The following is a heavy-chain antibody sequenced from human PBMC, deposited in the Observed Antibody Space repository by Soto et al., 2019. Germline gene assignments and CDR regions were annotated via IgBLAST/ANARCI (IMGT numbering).Heavy chain of an antibody. V-gene: IGHV3-7*01. CDR1: GFTFSSYW. Sequence: LRLSCAASGFTFSSYWMDWVRQAPGKGLEWVANINQGGSEKHYVASVKGRFTISRDNAKNSLYLQMSSLTAEDSGLYYCSPSLDYWGQGTLVTVSS. CDR3: SPSLDY. CDR2: INQGGSEK. J-gene: IGHJ4*02.